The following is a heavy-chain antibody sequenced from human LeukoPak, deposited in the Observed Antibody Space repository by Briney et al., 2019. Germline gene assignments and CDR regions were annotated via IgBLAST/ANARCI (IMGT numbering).Heavy chain of an antibody. D-gene: IGHD3-10*01. CDR2: ISVYNGNT. Sequence: ASVKVSCKASGYTFTGYYMHWVRQAPGQGLEWMGWISVYNGNTNYAQKLQGRVTMTTDTSTSTAYMELRSLRSDDTAVYYCAREDSSVFDPWGQGTLVTVSS. V-gene: IGHV1-18*04. CDR1: GYTFTGYY. J-gene: IGHJ5*02. CDR3: AREDSSVFDP.